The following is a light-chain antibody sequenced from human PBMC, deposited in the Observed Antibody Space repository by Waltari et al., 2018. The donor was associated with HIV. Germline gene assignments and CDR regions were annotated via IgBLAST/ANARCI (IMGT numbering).Light chain of an antibody. CDR3: NSYAGSDNVL. J-gene: IGLJ2*01. V-gene: IGLV1-47*02. CDR2: DVT. CDR1: SSNIGSNY. Sequence: QSVLTQPPSASGTPGQRVTISCSESSSNIGSNYVYWYQQLPGTAPKLIIYDVTKRPSGVPDRFVGSKTANTASLTVSGLQAEDEADYYCNSYAGSDNVLFGGGTKLTVL.